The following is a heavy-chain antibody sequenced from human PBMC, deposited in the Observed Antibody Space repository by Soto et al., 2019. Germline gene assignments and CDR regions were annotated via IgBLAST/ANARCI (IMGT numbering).Heavy chain of an antibody. CDR2: IYYTGST. CDR3: ARDGPPGY. CDR1: GDFTSTSY. Sequence: QVQLQESGPGLVKPSETLSLTCTVSGDFTSTSYWSWIRQPPGKGLEWIGYIYYTGSTKYNPSLKSRVTISRDTSKTQFSLRLISVTAADTAIYYCARDGPPGYWGQGILVTVSS. V-gene: IGHV4-59*01. J-gene: IGHJ4*02.